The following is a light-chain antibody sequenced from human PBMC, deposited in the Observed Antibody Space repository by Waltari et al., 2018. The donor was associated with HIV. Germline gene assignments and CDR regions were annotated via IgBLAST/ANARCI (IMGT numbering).Light chain of an antibody. Sequence: QLILTQSPSASASLGASVKLTCTLSSGHSTYAIAWLQHQPEKGPRFLVKLNNDGSHTRGDGIPDRCSGSSSGAERYLTISSLQSEDEADYYCQTWDTGPWVFGGGTKLTVL. V-gene: IGLV4-69*01. CDR1: SGHSTYA. CDR2: LNNDGSH. J-gene: IGLJ3*02. CDR3: QTWDTGPWV.